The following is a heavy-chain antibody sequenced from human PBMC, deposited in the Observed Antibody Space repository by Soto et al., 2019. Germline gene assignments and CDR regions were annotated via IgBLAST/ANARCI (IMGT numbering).Heavy chain of an antibody. J-gene: IGHJ4*02. D-gene: IGHD6-13*01. V-gene: IGHV3-30-3*01. CDR3: ARDQQQRGAPFFDY. CDR2: ISYDGSNK. CDR1: GFTFSSYA. Sequence: QVQLVESGGGVVQPGRSLRLSCAASGFTFSSYAMHWVRQAPGKGLEWVAVISYDGSNKYYADSVKGRFTISRDNSKNTLYLQMNSLRAEDTAVYYCARDQQQRGAPFFDYWGQGTLVTVSS.